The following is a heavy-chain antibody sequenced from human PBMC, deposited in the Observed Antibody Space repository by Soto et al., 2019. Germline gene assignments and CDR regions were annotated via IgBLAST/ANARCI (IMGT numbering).Heavy chain of an antibody. V-gene: IGHV3-53*01. CDR1: GFTVSSNY. CDR3: ARVPRGYSGYDQNY. J-gene: IGHJ4*02. CDR2: IYSGGST. D-gene: IGHD5-12*01. Sequence: EVQLVESGGGLIQPGGSLRLSCAASGFTVSSNYMSWVRQAPGKGLEWVSVIYSGGSTYYADSVKGRFTISRDNSKNTRYLQMNSLRAEDTAVYYCARVPRGYSGYDQNYWGQGTLVTVSS.